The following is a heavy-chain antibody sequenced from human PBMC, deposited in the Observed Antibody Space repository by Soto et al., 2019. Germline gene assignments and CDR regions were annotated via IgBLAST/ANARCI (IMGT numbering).Heavy chain of an antibody. J-gene: IGHJ3*02. CDR1: GFTFSSYA. CDR3: AKGSPFHSSLRFWGGLSGAGDAFDI. V-gene: IGHV3-23*01. D-gene: IGHD3-3*01. CDR2: ISGSGGST. Sequence: GGSLRLSCAASGFTFSSYAMSWVRQAPGKGLEWVSAISGSGGSTYYADSVKGRFTISRDNSKNTLYLQMNSLRAEDTAVYYCAKGSPFHSSLRFWGGLSGAGDAFDIWGKGKTVTVPS.